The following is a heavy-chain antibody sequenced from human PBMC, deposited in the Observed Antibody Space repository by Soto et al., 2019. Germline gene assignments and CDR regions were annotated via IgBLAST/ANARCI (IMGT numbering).Heavy chain of an antibody. CDR1: GYTFTGYY. J-gene: IGHJ6*02. V-gene: IGHV1-2*02. D-gene: IGHD3-3*01. CDR2: INPNSGGT. Sequence: GASVKVSCKASGYTFTGYYMHWVRQAPVQGLERMGWINPNSGGTNYAQKFQGRVTMTRDTSISPAYMELSRLRSDNTAVYYYARSGDPVRFLEWILPNYYYDRDVWGQGTTVTVSS. CDR3: ARSGDPVRFLEWILPNYYYDRDV.